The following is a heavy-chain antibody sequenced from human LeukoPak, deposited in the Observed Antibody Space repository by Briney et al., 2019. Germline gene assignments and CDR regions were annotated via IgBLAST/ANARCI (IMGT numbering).Heavy chain of an antibody. CDR1: GFTVSSNY. Sequence: PGGPLRLSCAASGFTVSSNYMSWVRQAPGKGLEWVSVIYSGGSTYYADSVKGRFTISGDNSKNTLYLQLNSLRAEDTAVYYCARAPSGYDEEFDYWGQGTLVTVSS. J-gene: IGHJ4*02. V-gene: IGHV3-66*01. CDR2: IYSGGST. D-gene: IGHD5-12*01. CDR3: ARAPSGYDEEFDY.